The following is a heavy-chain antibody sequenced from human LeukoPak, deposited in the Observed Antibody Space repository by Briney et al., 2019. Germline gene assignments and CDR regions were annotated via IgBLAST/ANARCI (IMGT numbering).Heavy chain of an antibody. CDR2: ISSSSSTI. J-gene: IGHJ3*02. D-gene: IGHD2-8*01. CDR1: GFTFSSYS. CDR3: ASVGDIVLMVYANDAFDI. V-gene: IGHV3-48*01. Sequence: GGSLRLSCAASGFTFSSYSMNWVRQAPGKGLEWVSYISSSSSTIYYADSVKGRFTISRDNAKNSLYLQMNSLRAEDTAVYYCASVGDIVLMVYANDAFDIWGQGTMVTVSS.